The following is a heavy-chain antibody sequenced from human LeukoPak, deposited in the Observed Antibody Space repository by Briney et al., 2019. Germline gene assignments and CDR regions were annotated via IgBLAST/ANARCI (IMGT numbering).Heavy chain of an antibody. CDR1: GYTFTSYG. Sequence: ASVKVSCKASGYTFTSYGISWVRQAPGQGLEWMGWISAYNGNTNYAQKFQGRVTMTRNTSISTAYMELSSLRSEDTAVYYCARVAPLGRRNPELQRGYSGYGSPGYWGQGTLVTVSS. CDR2: ISAYNGNT. V-gene: IGHV1-18*01. J-gene: IGHJ4*02. D-gene: IGHD5-12*01. CDR3: ARVAPLGRRNPELQRGYSGYGSPGY.